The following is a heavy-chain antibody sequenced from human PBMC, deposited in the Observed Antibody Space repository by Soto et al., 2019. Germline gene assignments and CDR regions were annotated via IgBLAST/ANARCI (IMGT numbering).Heavy chain of an antibody. D-gene: IGHD1-1*01. Sequence: SETPSLTCSVSGGSISTVGHYWTWIRQPPGKGLEWIGSIYHTGSTYYSKSLRSRLTMSVDTSKSQFSLRLSSVTAADTAVYYCARATGTLRSRNCDYWGQGSLVTVSS. CDR3: ARATGTLRSRNCDY. V-gene: IGHV4-31*03. J-gene: IGHJ4*02. CDR1: GGSISTVGHY. CDR2: IYHTGST.